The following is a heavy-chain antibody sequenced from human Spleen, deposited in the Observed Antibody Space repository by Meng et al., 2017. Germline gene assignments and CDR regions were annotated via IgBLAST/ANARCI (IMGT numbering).Heavy chain of an antibody. CDR1: GFTFSSYW. CDR2: IKQDGSEK. CDR3: ARGAPGGWFDP. V-gene: IGHV3-7*01. J-gene: IGHJ5*02. Sequence: GESLKISCAASGFTFSSYWMSWVRQAPGKGLEWVANIKQDGSEKYYVDSVKGRFTISRDNAKNSLYLQMNSLRAEDTAVYYCARGAPGGWFDPWGQGTLVTVSS. D-gene: IGHD3-10*01.